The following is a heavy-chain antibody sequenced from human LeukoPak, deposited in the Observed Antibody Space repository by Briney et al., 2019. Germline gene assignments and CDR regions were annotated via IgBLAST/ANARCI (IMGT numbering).Heavy chain of an antibody. J-gene: IGHJ6*02. D-gene: IGHD3-9*01. Sequence: GASVKVSCKTSGYPFTTYEINWVRQAAGQGLEWMGWVHPNSGNTAYAQKFQGRVTMTRDTSISTAYMELSSLRSDDTAVYYCARGHFAAALRYFDWQNYYYGIDVWGHGATVIVSS. V-gene: IGHV1-8*01. CDR1: GYPFTTYE. CDR3: ARGHFAAALRYFDWQNYYYGIDV. CDR2: VHPNSGNT.